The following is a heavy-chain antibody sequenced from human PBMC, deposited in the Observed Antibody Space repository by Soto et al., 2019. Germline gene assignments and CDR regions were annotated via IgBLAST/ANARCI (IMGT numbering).Heavy chain of an antibody. Sequence: ASVKVSCKASGYTFSSYGINWVRQAPGQGLEWMGWISAYNGDTSYAQKFQGRVTMTTETSTSTAYMELRSLRFDDTAVYYCARAGYFYGSGSPLRFWGQGALVTVSS. CDR2: ISAYNGDT. J-gene: IGHJ4*02. CDR3: ARAGYFYGSGSPLRF. CDR1: GYTFSSYG. D-gene: IGHD3-10*01. V-gene: IGHV1-18*01.